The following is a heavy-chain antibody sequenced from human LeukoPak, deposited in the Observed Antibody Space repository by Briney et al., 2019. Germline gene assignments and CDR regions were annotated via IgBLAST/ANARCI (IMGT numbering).Heavy chain of an antibody. J-gene: IGHJ6*03. Sequence: SETLSLTCTVSGGSISSSSYYWGWIRQPPGKGLEWIGSIYYSGSTYYNPSLKSRVTISVDTSKNQFSLKLSSVTAADTAVYCCAIRVATINYYYYYMDVWGKGTTVTVSS. V-gene: IGHV4-39*01. CDR3: AIRVATINYYYYYMDV. CDR2: IYYSGST. CDR1: GGSISSSSYY. D-gene: IGHD5-12*01.